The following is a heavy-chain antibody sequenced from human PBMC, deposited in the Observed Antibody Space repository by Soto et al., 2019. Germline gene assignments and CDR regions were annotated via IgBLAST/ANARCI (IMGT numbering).Heavy chain of an antibody. CDR3: ARGPPARVPFFDY. J-gene: IGHJ4*02. Sequence: QVQLQESGPGLVKPSETLSLTCTVSGGSISSYYWSWIRQPPGKGLEWIGYIYYSGSTNYNPSLKSRVTISVDTSKNQFSLKLSSVTAADTAVYYCARGPPARVPFFDYWGQGTLVTVSS. CDR1: GGSISSYY. CDR2: IYYSGST. D-gene: IGHD1-1*01. V-gene: IGHV4-59*01.